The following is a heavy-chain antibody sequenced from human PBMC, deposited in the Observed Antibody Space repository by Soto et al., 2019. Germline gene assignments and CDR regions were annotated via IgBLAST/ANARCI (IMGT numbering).Heavy chain of an antibody. CDR1: GASMNDYY. CDR2: LHYNGFA. V-gene: IGHV4-59*01. Sequence: PSETLSLTCTVSGASMNDYYGSWIRQSPGKGLEHIGYLHYNGFAEYSPSLRSRVSISMDTSKNQFSLKLSSVTAADTAIYYCARSGHIFAGVFWGQGILVTVLL. J-gene: IGHJ4*02. D-gene: IGHD3-16*01. CDR3: ARSGHIFAGVF.